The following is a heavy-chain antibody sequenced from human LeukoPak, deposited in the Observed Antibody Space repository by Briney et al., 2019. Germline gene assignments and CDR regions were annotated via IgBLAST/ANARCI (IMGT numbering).Heavy chain of an antibody. CDR2: INPSGGST. D-gene: IGHD5-18*01. J-gene: IGHJ4*02. CDR3: ARGGKDTAMVKDY. V-gene: IGHV1-46*01. CDR1: GYTFTNYA. Sequence: GASVKVSCKASGYTFTNYAMNWVRQAPGQGLEWMGIINPSGGSTSYAQKFQGRVTMTRDMSTSTVYMELSSLRSEDTAVYYCARGGKDTAMVKDYWGQGTLVTVSS.